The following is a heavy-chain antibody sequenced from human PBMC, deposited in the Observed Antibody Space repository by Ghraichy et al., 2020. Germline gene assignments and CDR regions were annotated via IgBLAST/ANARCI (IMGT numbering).Heavy chain of an antibody. D-gene: IGHD6-13*01. CDR3: ARDSASSWRSYNGLDV. J-gene: IGHJ6*02. Sequence: GGSLRLSCTASGFIFSSYGMHWVRQAPGKGLEWVAVMWFDGSNQNYGDSVKGRFTISRDNPKNTLYLQMNSLRAEDTAVYYCARDSASSWRSYNGLDVWGQGTTVTVSS. CDR1: GFIFSSYG. V-gene: IGHV3-33*08. CDR2: MWFDGSNQ.